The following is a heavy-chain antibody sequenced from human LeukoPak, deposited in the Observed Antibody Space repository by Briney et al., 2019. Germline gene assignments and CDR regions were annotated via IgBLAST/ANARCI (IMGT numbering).Heavy chain of an antibody. CDR3: SSSHQVYYYYYGMDV. Sequence: ASVKVSCKAFGGTFSSYTISWVRQAPGQGLEWMGRIIPILGIANYAQKFQGRVTITADKSTSTAYMELSSLRSEDTAVYYCSSSHQVYYYYYGMDVWGQGTTVTVSS. CDR1: GGTFSSYT. V-gene: IGHV1-69*02. J-gene: IGHJ6*02. D-gene: IGHD6-6*01. CDR2: IIPILGIA.